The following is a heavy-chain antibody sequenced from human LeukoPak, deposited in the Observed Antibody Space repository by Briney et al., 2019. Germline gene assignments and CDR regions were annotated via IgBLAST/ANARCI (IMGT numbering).Heavy chain of an antibody. CDR1: GFTFSEYT. Sequence: GGSLRLSCAASSGFTFSEYTMNWVRPAPGKGLEWISYISSDGGTRFYADSVKGRFTSSRDNAKKSHYLQMNSLRAEDTAVYYCVLSFISLMPVMRGGGFDIWGQGTMVTASS. V-gene: IGHV3-48*01. CDR3: VLSFISLMPVMRGGGFDI. CDR2: ISSDGGTR. D-gene: IGHD3-22*01. J-gene: IGHJ3*02.